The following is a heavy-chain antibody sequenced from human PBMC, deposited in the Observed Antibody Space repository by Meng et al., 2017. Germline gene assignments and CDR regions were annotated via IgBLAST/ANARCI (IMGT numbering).Heavy chain of an antibody. Sequence: GESLKISCAASGFTFSSYAMHWVRQAPGKGLEWVAVISYDGSNKYYADSVKGRFTISRDNSKNTLYLQMNSPRAEDTAVYYCARGLIAVAGTLFDYWGQGTLVTVSS. CDR2: ISYDGSNK. CDR1: GFTFSSYA. D-gene: IGHD6-19*01. CDR3: ARGLIAVAGTLFDY. J-gene: IGHJ4*02. V-gene: IGHV3-30*04.